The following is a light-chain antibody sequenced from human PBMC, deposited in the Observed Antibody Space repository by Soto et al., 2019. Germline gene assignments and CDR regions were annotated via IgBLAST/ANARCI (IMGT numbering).Light chain of an antibody. Sequence: EIVLTQSPGTMSLSPGERATLSCRASQSVSSSYLAWYQQKPGQAPRLLIYGACSRATGIPDRFSGSGSGTDFTLTISSREPEDFGVHYCQQDRSSPLLPFGQRTRREIK. CDR3: QQDRSSPLLP. V-gene: IGKV3-20*01. J-gene: IGKJ5*01. CDR2: GAC. CDR1: QSVSSSY.